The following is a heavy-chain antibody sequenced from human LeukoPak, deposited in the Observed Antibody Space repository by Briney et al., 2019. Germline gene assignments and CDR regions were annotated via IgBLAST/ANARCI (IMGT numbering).Heavy chain of an antibody. V-gene: IGHV3-11*05. CDR2: ISSSSSYT. Sequence: GGSLRLSCAASGFTFSDYYMSWIRQAPGKGLEWVSYISSSSSYTNYADSVKGRFTISRDNAKNSLYLQMNSLRAEDTAVYCCARVGFSGVVVPAVDYWGQGTLVTVSS. CDR3: ARVGFSGVVVPAVDY. J-gene: IGHJ4*02. D-gene: IGHD2-2*01. CDR1: GFTFSDYY.